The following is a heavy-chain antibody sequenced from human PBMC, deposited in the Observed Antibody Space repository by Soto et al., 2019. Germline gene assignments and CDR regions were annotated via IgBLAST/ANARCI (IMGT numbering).Heavy chain of an antibody. CDR2: ISSNEVGT. J-gene: IGHJ6*03. CDR1: GFTLSGYA. V-gene: IGHV3-64*01. CDR3: ARRARPALYYMDV. D-gene: IGHD6-6*01. Sequence: EVQLAESGGGLAQPGGSLRLSCAASGFTLSGYAMDWVRQAPGKGLEYVSGISSNEVGTYYANSVQGRFTISRDNSKNTVYLQMASLSTEAMPVNYCARRARPALYYMDVWANGSTVTVSS.